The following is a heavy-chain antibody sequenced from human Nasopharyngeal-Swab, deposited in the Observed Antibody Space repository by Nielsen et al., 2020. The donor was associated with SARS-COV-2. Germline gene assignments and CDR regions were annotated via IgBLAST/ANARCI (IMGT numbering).Heavy chain of an antibody. J-gene: IGHJ4*02. V-gene: IGHV3-74*01. D-gene: IGHD2-15*01. CDR3: VCGETTPSDY. Sequence: VRQAPGKGLVWVSRINSDGSIIDYADSVKGRFTISRDNARNTLNLQMNSLRAEDTALYYCVCGETTPSDYWGQGTRVTVSS. CDR2: INSDGSII.